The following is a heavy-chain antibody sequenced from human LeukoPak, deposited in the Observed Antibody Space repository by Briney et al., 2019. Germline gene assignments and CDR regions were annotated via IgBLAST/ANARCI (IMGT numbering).Heavy chain of an antibody. CDR2: ISYGGST. V-gene: IGHV4-39*01. CDR3: ARQSLVKYQLLLSWFDP. D-gene: IGHD2-2*01. J-gene: IGHJ5*02. CDR1: GGSIGSGTYY. Sequence: SETLSLTCTVSGGSIGSGTYYWAWIRQPPGKGPEWIGSISYGGSTYYNPSLKSRVTISVHTSTNQFSLKLTSGTAADTAVYYCARQSLVKYQLLLSWFDPWGQGTLVTVSS.